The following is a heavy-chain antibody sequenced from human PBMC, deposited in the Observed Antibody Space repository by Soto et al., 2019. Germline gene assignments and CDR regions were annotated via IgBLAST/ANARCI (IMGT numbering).Heavy chain of an antibody. D-gene: IGHD4-17*01. CDR1: GGTFSSYA. CDR3: ARDVHYEDWYFDL. CDR2: IIPIFGTA. Sequence: QVQLVQSGAEVQKPGSSVKVSCKASGGTFSSYAISWVRQAPGQGLEWMGGIIPIFGTANYAQKFQGRVTITADESTSTAYMELSSLRSEDTAMYYCARDVHYEDWYFDLWGRGTLVTVSS. V-gene: IGHV1-69*01. J-gene: IGHJ2*01.